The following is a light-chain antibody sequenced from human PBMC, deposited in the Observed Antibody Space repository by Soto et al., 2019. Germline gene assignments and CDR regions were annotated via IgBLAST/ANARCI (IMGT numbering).Light chain of an antibody. CDR1: NTDVGGYNY. J-gene: IGLJ3*02. Sequence: QSALTQPASVSGSPGQSITVSCTGTNTDVGGYNYVSWYQHRPGKAPRLMIYEVRNRLSGVSNRFSGSKSGNTASLTISGLQSEDEADYYCSSYSSSSTLGVFGGGTKVTVL. CDR2: EVR. CDR3: SSYSSSSTLGV. V-gene: IGLV2-14*01.